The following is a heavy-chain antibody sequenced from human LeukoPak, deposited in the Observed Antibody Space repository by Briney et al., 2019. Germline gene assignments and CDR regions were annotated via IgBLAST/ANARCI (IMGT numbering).Heavy chain of an antibody. CDR2: IYYSGST. D-gene: IGHD5-18*01. CDR3: ARYLDQLWPSYYYYYGMDV. V-gene: IGHV4-59*01. Sequence: SETRSLTCTVSGGSISSYYWSWIRQPPGKGLEWIGYIYYSGSTNYNPSLKSRVTISVDTSKNQFSLKLSSVTAADTAVYYCARYLDQLWPSYYYYYGMDVWGQGTTVTVSS. J-gene: IGHJ6*02. CDR1: GGSISSYY.